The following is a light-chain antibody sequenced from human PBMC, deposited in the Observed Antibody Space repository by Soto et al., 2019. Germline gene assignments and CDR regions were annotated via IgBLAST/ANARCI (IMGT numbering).Light chain of an antibody. CDR1: SSDVGGYNN. CDR2: DVN. CDR3: SAYTSSSTLVV. J-gene: IGLJ2*01. V-gene: IGLV2-14*01. Sequence: QSALTQPASVSGSPGQTITISCTGTSSDVGGYNNVSWYQQHPGKAPKLMIYDVNNRPSGVSTRFSGSKSSNTASLTISGLQAEDEADYYCSAYTSSSTLVVFGGGTKLTVL.